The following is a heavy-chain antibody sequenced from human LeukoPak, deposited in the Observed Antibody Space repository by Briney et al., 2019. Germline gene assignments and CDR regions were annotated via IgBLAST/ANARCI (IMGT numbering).Heavy chain of an antibody. D-gene: IGHD3-10*01. V-gene: IGHV3-23*01. CDR3: AKRGVVIRVILVGFHKEAYYFDS. J-gene: IGHJ4*02. CDR1: GITLSNYG. CDR2: LSASGGST. Sequence: GGSLRLSCAISGITLSNYGMSWVRQPPGKGLEWVAGLSASGGSTNYADSVKGRFPISRDNPKNTLYLQMNSLRAEDTAVYFCAKRGVVIRVILVGFHKEAYYFDSWGQGALVTVSS.